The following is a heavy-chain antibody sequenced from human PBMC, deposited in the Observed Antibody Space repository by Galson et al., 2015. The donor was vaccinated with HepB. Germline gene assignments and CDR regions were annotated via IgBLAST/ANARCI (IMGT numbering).Heavy chain of an antibody. J-gene: IGHJ4*02. CDR1: GFTFRNNY. CDR2: IRGDGTST. V-gene: IGHV3-74*01. Sequence: SLRLSCAASGFTFRNNYMRWVRQAPGKGLLWVSRIRGDGTSTAYADSVKGRFSISRDNTKNTLYLQMNSLRDEDTAVYYCARGYSGSQGLDYWGQGILVIVSS. CDR3: ARGYSGSQGLDY. D-gene: IGHD5-12*01.